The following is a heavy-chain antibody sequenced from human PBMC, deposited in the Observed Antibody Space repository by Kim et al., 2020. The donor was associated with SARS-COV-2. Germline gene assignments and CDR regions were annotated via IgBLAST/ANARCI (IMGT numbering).Heavy chain of an antibody. J-gene: IGHJ4*02. CDR3: ARDPHSLDY. D-gene: IGHD3-16*02. Sequence: YYADSVKGRFTSSSDNAKNSLYLQMSNLRDEDSAVYYCARDPHSLDYWGQGTLVTVSS. V-gene: IGHV3-48*02.